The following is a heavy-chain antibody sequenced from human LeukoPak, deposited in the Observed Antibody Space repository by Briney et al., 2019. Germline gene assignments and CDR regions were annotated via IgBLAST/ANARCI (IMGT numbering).Heavy chain of an antibody. D-gene: IGHD6-6*01. CDR2: INHSGST. Sequence: PSETLSLTCAVYGESFSGYYWSWIRQPPGKGLEWIGEINHSGSTNYNPSLKSRVTISVDTSKNQFSLKLSSVTAADTAVYYCARHGDSSIAAREAFDYWGQGTLVTVSS. V-gene: IGHV4-34*01. J-gene: IGHJ4*02. CDR3: ARHGDSSIAAREAFDY. CDR1: GESFSGYY.